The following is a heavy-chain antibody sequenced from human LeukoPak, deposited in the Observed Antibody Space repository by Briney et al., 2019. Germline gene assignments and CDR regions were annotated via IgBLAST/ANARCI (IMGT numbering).Heavy chain of an antibody. Sequence: VGSLRLSCAASGFTFSSYAMSWVRQAPGKGLEWVSAISGSGGSTYYADSVKGRFTISRDNSKNTLYLQMNSLRAEDTAVYYCAKDPSSSSWYYFDYWGQGTLVTVSS. CDR3: AKDPSSSSWYYFDY. V-gene: IGHV3-23*01. CDR2: ISGSGGST. D-gene: IGHD6-13*01. J-gene: IGHJ4*02. CDR1: GFTFSSYA.